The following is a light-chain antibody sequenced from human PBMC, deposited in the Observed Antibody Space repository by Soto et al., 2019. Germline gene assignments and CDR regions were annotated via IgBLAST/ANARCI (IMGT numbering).Light chain of an antibody. CDR2: GAS. J-gene: IGKJ1*01. CDR3: QQRSSWPWT. Sequence: EVVMSQSASTLSVSPGEGATLSWRASQGIGDTLAWYQMRPGQPPRLLIYGASTRATDIPARFSGSGYGTDFNLTISSLQSEDFAVYYCQQRSSWPWTFGQGTKVDIK. CDR1: QGIGDT. V-gene: IGKV3-15*01.